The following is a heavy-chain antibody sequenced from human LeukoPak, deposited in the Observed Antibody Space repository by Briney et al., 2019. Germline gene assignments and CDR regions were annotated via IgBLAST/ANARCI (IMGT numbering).Heavy chain of an antibody. CDR2: VKTASEGGAI. CDR1: GFTFKNVW. D-gene: IGHD1-1*01. Sequence: PGGSLRVSRSGSGFTFKNVWLSLGRQAPGTGLEWVGRVKTASEGGAIDYSAPVKGRFLISRDDSRSTLYRQMSSLKTEDTAVYYCTTGLGHTNDDYWGQGTLVTVSS. V-gene: IGHV3-15*01. J-gene: IGHJ4*02. CDR3: TTGLGHTNDDY.